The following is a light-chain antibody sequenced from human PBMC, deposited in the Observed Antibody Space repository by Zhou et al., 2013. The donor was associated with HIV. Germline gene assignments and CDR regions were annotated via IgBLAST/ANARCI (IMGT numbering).Light chain of an antibody. V-gene: IGKV1-12*01. J-gene: IGKJ3*01. Sequence: DIQMTQSPSSVSVSVGDTVTITCRASEDISSSLAWYQHAPGRGPKLLIYGASRLQGGVPSRFSGSGSGTDFTLTISRLEPEDFAVYYCQQYGSSPIFTFGPGTKVDIK. CDR2: GAS. CDR1: EDISSS. CDR3: QQYGSSPIFT.